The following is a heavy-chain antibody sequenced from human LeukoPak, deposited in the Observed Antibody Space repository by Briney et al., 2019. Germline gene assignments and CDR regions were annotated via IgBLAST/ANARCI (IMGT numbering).Heavy chain of an antibody. CDR3: ARLIIAVAGRGSFDS. V-gene: IGHV4-4*02. D-gene: IGHD6-19*01. CDR1: GGSISSSNW. CDR2: ISHSGST. J-gene: IGHJ4*02. Sequence: SGTLSLTCAVSGGSISSSNWWSWVRQPPGKGLEWIGEISHSGSTNYNPSLKSRVTISVDKSKNQFSLKLSSVTAADTAVYYCARLIIAVAGRGSFDSWGQGPLVPVPS.